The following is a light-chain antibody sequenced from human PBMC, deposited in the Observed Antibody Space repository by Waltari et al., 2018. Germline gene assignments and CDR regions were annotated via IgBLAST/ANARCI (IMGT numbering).Light chain of an antibody. J-gene: IGLJ2*01. Sequence: QSALTQPRSSSGSSGQSVTISCTGTSSDVGGYHYVSWYQQHPGKAPKLMIYDVSKRPSGVPDRFSGSKSGNTASLTISGLQAEDEADYYCCSYAGSYTVVFGGGTKLTVL. V-gene: IGLV2-11*01. CDR3: CSYAGSYTVV. CDR2: DVS. CDR1: SSDVGGYHY.